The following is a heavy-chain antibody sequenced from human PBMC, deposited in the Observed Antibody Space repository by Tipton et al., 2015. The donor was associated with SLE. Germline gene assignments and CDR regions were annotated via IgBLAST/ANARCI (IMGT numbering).Heavy chain of an antibody. CDR2: ISTKGNYR. Sequence: SLRLSCAASGFTLSAYTMHWVRQAPGKGLEWVSSISTKGNYRYYTDSVKGRFTISRDNAKNSLSLHMNSLRAEDTGVYYCARDRYYKGSGHFDYWGQGTLVTVSS. CDR1: GFTLSAYT. J-gene: IGHJ4*02. D-gene: IGHD3-10*01. V-gene: IGHV3-21*03. CDR3: ARDRYYKGSGHFDY.